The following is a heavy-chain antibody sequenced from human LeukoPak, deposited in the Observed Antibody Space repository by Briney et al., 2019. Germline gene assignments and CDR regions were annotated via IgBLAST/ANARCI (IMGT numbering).Heavy chain of an antibody. Sequence: GGSLRLSCAASGFTFTSCAMNWVRQAPGKGLEWVSSISSSSRDINYADSVKGRFTISRDNAWNSLYLQMNSLRAEDTAVYYCARDSDSSGHYYMDYFDYWGQGALVTVSS. CDR2: ISSSSRDI. J-gene: IGHJ4*02. D-gene: IGHD3-22*01. CDR1: GFTFTSCA. V-gene: IGHV3-21*01. CDR3: ARDSDSSGHYYMDYFDY.